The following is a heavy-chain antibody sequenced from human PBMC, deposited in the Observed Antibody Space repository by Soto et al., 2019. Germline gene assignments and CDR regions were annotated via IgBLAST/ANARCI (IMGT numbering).Heavy chain of an antibody. CDR3: ASRTYAMDV. V-gene: IGHV4-4*02. CDR2: IFHNGNT. CDR1: GGSISSSNW. J-gene: IGHJ6*02. Sequence: QVQLQESGPGLVKPSGTLSLTCAVSGGSISSSNWWSWVRQPPGKGLEWLGEIFHNGNTYSNPSLTGRVTMSVDKAKNQFSLTLSSVTAADTAVYYCASRTYAMDVWGQGTTVTVSS.